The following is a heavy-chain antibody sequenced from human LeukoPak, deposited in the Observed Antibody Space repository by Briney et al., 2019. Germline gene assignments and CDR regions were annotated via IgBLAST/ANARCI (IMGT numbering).Heavy chain of an antibody. D-gene: IGHD2-15*01. J-gene: IGHJ5*02. Sequence: SETLSLTCTVSGGSISSGYYWGWIRQPPGKGLEWIGSIYHSGSTYYNPSLKSRVTISVDTSKNQFSLKLSSVTAADTAVYYCARDGAVVAATQVYNWFDPWGQGTLVTVSS. CDR2: IYHSGST. CDR1: GGSISSGYY. CDR3: ARDGAVVAATQVYNWFDP. V-gene: IGHV4-38-2*02.